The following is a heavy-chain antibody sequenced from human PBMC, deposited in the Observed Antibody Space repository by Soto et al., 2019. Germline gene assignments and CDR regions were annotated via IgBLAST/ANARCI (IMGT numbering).Heavy chain of an antibody. CDR1: GGTFSSYA. J-gene: IGHJ6*02. V-gene: IGHV1-69*06. CDR3: ARFQGSGYDYVWGSYRYHGMDV. D-gene: IGHD3-16*02. Sequence: QVQLVQSGAEVKKPGSSVKVSCKASGGTFSSYAISWVRQAPVQGLEWMGGLIPVFGTANYAQKFQGRVTITADKSTSTAYMELSSLRSEDTAVYYCARFQGSGYDYVWGSYRYHGMDVWGQGTTVTVSS. CDR2: LIPVFGTA.